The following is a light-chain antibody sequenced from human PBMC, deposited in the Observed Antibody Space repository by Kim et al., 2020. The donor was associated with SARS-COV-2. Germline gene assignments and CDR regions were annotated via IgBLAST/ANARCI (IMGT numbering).Light chain of an antibody. CDR3: FSYAGGWAV. J-gene: IGLJ2*01. Sequence: QSALTQVASLSGSPGQSITISCTGTRSDIGTYNLVSWYQQHPGRAPKLLISEVNKRPSGISDRFSGSKSGNTAFLTISGLQAEDEAHYFCFSYAGGWAVFGGGTQLTVL. CDR2: EVN. V-gene: IGLV2-23*02. CDR1: RSDIGTYNL.